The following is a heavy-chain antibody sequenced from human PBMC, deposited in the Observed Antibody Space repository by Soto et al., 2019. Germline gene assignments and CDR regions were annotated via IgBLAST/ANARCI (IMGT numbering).Heavy chain of an antibody. CDR1: GGSINSSNW. Sequence: SETLSLTCAVSGGSINSSNWWSWVRPPPGKGLEWIGEIYHSGSTNYNPSLKSRVTISVDKSKNQFSLKLSSVTAADTAVYYCASLRYFDLNWFDPWGQGTLVTVSS. J-gene: IGHJ5*02. CDR2: IYHSGST. CDR3: ASLRYFDLNWFDP. D-gene: IGHD3-9*01. V-gene: IGHV4-4*02.